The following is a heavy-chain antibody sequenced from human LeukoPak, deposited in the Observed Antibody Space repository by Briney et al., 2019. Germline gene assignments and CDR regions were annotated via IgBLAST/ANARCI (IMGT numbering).Heavy chain of an antibody. Sequence: SETLSLTCSVSGYSIDTSTYYWAWVRQSPGEGLEWIGRIYYTGSTNFNPSLRSRLTISTDTSKNQFSLEMRSVTAADTAVYFCARLGGYYPFWFDYWSQGTLVTVSS. CDR1: GYSIDTSTYY. V-gene: IGHV4-39*01. D-gene: IGHD3-22*01. CDR3: ARLGGYYPFWFDY. CDR2: IYYTGST. J-gene: IGHJ4*02.